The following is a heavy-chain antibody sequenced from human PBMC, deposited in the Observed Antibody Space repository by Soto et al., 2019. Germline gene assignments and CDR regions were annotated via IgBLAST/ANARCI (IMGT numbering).Heavy chain of an antibody. J-gene: IGHJ6*03. CDR1: GFTFNSYA. V-gene: IGHV3-23*01. CDR3: ARNGMVRGVANYYSMDV. D-gene: IGHD3-10*01. Sequence: EVQLLESGGGLVQPGGFLRLSCAASGFTFNSYAMSWVRQAPGKGLEWVSSIVASGSGTSYADSVKGRFTISRDNSKSTLDMQMNSLRAEDTAVYYCARNGMVRGVANYYSMDVWGKGTTVTVS. CDR2: IVASGSGT.